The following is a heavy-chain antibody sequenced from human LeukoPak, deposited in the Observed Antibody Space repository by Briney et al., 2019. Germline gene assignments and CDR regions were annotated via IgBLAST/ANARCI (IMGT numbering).Heavy chain of an antibody. J-gene: IGHJ6*03. CDR3: ARGRSIAARPGYDYYYYMDV. CDR1: GGSISSYY. CDR2: IYYSGST. D-gene: IGHD6-6*01. V-gene: IGHV4-59*01. Sequence: SETLSLTCTVSGGSISSYYWSWIRQPPGKGLEWIGYIYYSGSTNYNPSLKSRVTISVDTSKNQFSLKLSPVTAADTAVYYCARGRSIAARPGYDYYYYMDVWGKGTTVTVSS.